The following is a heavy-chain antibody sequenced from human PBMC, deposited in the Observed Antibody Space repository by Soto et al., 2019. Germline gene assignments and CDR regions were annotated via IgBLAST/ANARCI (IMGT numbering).Heavy chain of an antibody. Sequence: GGSLRLSCVTSEFTFMKYWLNWGRQVPGKGLEWVANISPDGRTTNYVDSVKGRFIISIDNVRNSVSLQMNSLRVEDTAVYFCFGGNGGPQWGQGTPVTVSS. CDR3: FGGNGGPQ. V-gene: IGHV3-7*03. D-gene: IGHD3-16*01. J-gene: IGHJ4*02. CDR2: ISPDGRTT. CDR1: EFTFMKYW.